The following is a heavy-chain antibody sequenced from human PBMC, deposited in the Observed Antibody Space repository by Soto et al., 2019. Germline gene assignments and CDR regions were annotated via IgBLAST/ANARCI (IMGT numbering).Heavy chain of an antibody. CDR2: IYYSGST. CDR1: GGSISSGDYY. V-gene: IGHV4-30-4*01. CDR3: ARENVETAMGFDY. D-gene: IGHD5-18*01. J-gene: IGHJ4*02. Sequence: QVQLQESGPGLVKPSQTLSLTCTVSGGSISSGDYYWSWIRQPPGKGLEWIGYIYYSGSTYYNPSLKGRVTISVDTSKNQFSLKLSSVTAADTAVYYWARENVETAMGFDYWGQGTPVTVSS.